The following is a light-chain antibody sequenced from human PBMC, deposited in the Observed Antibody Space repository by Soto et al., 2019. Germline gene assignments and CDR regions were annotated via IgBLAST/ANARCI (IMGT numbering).Light chain of an antibody. J-gene: IGKJ5*01. CDR1: QGISSD. Sequence: DIQLTQSPSFLSASVGARVPITCRASQGISSDLAWYQQNPGKAPKLLIYAASTLQNGVPSTFSGSGSGTEITLTISSLQPEDFGTYYCQQFKSYPITFGQGTRLEIK. CDR2: AAS. V-gene: IGKV1-9*01. CDR3: QQFKSYPIT.